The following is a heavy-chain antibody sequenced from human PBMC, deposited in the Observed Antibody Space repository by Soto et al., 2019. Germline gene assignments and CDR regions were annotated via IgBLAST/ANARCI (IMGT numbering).Heavy chain of an antibody. V-gene: IGHV3-48*02. CDR1: GLTFRSNS. Sequence: EVQVVESGGGLVQPGGSLRLSCAASGLTFRSNSMTWVRQAPGTGLEWISYISSSSSTIYADSVKGRFTISRDNAKNSMYLQMNSLRDEDTAVYYCARVILSGDLTRDLWGQGTLVTVST. CDR3: ARVILSGDLTRDL. D-gene: IGHD3-9*01. J-gene: IGHJ5*02. CDR2: ISSSSSTI.